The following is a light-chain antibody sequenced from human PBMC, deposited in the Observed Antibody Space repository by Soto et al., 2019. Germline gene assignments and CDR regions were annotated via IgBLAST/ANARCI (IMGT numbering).Light chain of an antibody. CDR3: QQLSHWPFT. J-gene: IGKJ3*01. CDR2: GAS. V-gene: IGKV3-11*01. Sequence: EVVLTQSPGTLSLSPGERATLSCRASQSVNNNLAWYQQKPGRAHRLLIYGASSRATGIPARFSGSGSGTDFTLTISSLEPEDFALYYCQQLSHWPFTFGPGTKVDIK. CDR1: QSVNNN.